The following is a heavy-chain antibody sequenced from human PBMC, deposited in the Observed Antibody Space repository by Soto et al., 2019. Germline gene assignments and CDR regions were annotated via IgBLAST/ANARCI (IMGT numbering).Heavy chain of an antibody. D-gene: IGHD4-4*01. CDR3: ARPTTIPQGPFDY. CDR2: IIPIFGTA. Sequence: QVQLVQSGAEVKKPGSSVKVSCKASGGTFSSYDISWVRQAPVQGLEWMGGIIPIFGTANYAQKFQGRVTITADESTSTAYMELSSLRSEDTAVYYCARPTTIPQGPFDYWGQGTLVTVSS. J-gene: IGHJ4*02. CDR1: GGTFSSYD. V-gene: IGHV1-69*01.